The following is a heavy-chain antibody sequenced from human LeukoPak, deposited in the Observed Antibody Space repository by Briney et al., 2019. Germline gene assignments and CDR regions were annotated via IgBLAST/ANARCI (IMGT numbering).Heavy chain of an antibody. D-gene: IGHD3-10*01. V-gene: IGHV3-23*01. CDR2: ISGSGGST. CDR1: GFTFSSYA. CDR3: AKDGSGRLLNYFGY. Sequence: GGSLRLSCAASGFTFSSYAMSWVRQAPGKGLEWVSAISGSGGSTYYADSVKGRFTISRDNSKNTLYLQMNSLRAEDTALYYCAKDGSGRLLNYFGYWGQGTLVTVSS. J-gene: IGHJ4*02.